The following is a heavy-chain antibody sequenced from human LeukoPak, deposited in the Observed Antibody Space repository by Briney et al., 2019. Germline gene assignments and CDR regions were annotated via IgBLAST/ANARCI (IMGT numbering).Heavy chain of an antibody. V-gene: IGHV3-9*01. CDR3: AKDRAGSGYPDAFDI. CDR2: ISWNSGSI. CDR1: GFTFDDYA. D-gene: IGHD3-22*01. J-gene: IGHJ3*02. Sequence: PGRSLRLSCAASGFTFDDYAMHWVRQAPGKGLEWVSGISWNSGSIGYADSVKGRFTISRDNAKSSLYLQMNSLRAEDTALYYCAKDRAGSGYPDAFDIWGQGTMVTVSS.